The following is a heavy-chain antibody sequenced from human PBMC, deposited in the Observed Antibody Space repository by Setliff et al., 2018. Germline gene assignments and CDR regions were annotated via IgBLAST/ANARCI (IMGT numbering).Heavy chain of an antibody. D-gene: IGHD3-22*01. J-gene: IGHJ4*02. Sequence: GESLKISCAASGFTFVNYWMHWVRQAPGKGLVWVSRVNSDGSSTIYADSVKGRFTISRDGSKSTLYLDMSSLRSEDTAVYYCAKVLDTTGYYYFDFWGQGTRGTVS. CDR1: GFTFVNYW. CDR2: VNSDGSST. V-gene: IGHV3-74*01. CDR3: AKVLDTTGYYYFDF.